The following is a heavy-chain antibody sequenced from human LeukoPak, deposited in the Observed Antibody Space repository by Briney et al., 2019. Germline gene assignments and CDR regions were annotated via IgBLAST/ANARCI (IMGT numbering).Heavy chain of an antibody. Sequence: PPGGSLRLSCAASGFTFSSYWMHWVRHAPGKGLVWVSSINSDGSNKNYADSGKGRFTISRDKAKNTLYLQMNSLRADDTAVYYCARGRRSYQLVYWGRRTLVTVSS. J-gene: IGHJ4*02. D-gene: IGHD2-2*01. CDR3: ARGRRSYQLVY. CDR1: GFTFSSYW. V-gene: IGHV3-74*01. CDR2: INSDGSNK.